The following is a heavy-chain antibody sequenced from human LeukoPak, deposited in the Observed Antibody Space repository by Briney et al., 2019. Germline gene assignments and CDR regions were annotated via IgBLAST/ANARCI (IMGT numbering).Heavy chain of an antibody. Sequence: GEPLKISCKGSGYRFSNYWIAWVRQKPGKGLEWMGIIYPGDSDTKYSPSFQGQVAISTDKSISTAYLQWSSLKASDTAMYYCARRASGYYFDYWGQGTLVTVSS. CDR3: ARRASGYYFDY. CDR1: GYRFSNYW. D-gene: IGHD3-22*01. J-gene: IGHJ4*02. V-gene: IGHV5-51*01. CDR2: IYPGDSDT.